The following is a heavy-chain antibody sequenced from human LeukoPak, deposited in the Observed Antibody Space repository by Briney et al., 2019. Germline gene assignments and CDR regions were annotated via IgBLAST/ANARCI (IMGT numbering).Heavy chain of an antibody. CDR1: GFTFDDYA. CDR2: ISWNSGSI. Sequence: SGGSLRLSCAASGFTFDDYAMHWVRQAPGKGLEWVSGISWNSGSIGYADSVKGRFTISRDNAKNSLYLQMNSLRAEDTALYYCAKQPGRAEPGYWGQGTLVTVSS. J-gene: IGHJ4*02. V-gene: IGHV3-9*01. D-gene: IGHD3-10*01. CDR3: AKQPGRAEPGY.